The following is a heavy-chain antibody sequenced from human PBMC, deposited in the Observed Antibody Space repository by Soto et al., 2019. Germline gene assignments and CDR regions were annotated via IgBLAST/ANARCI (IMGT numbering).Heavy chain of an antibody. Sequence: EVQLVESGGGLVQPGGSLRLSCAASGFTFSSYWMHWVRQVPEKGPVWVSRINSDGSITNYADAVKGRFTISRDNVKNTLYLQMNSLRAEDTAVYYCVRYSRSVGGSYRPDYWGQGTLVTVSS. V-gene: IGHV3-74*01. CDR3: VRYSRSVGGSYRPDY. D-gene: IGHD3-16*02. J-gene: IGHJ4*02. CDR2: INSDGSIT. CDR1: GFTFSSYW.